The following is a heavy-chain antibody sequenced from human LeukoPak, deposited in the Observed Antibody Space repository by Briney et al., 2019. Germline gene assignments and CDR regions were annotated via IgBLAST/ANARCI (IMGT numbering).Heavy chain of an antibody. D-gene: IGHD2-21*02. CDR1: GGSVSGYY. Sequence: SETLSPTCTVSGGSVSGYYWSWIRQPPGKGLEWIGYIFYTGTTLYSPSLKTRVTMSVDTSENQFSLKLSSVTAADTAVYYCARHDVVPVIRRGFDFWGQGTLVTVSS. CDR2: IFYTGTT. V-gene: IGHV4-59*08. CDR3: ARHDVVPVIRRGFDF. J-gene: IGHJ4*02.